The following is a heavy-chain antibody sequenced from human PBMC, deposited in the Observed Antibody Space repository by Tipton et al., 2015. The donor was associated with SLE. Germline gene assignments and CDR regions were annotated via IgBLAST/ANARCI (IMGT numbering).Heavy chain of an antibody. J-gene: IGHJ2*01. V-gene: IGHV4-59*12. Sequence: TLSLTCTVSAGSISSYYWSWIRQPPGKGLEWIGDIYYSGSTNYNPSLKSRVTISIDTSKNQFSLKLSSVTAADTAVYYCARVGEPNHYDFWSGYHYWYFDLWGRGTLVTVSS. D-gene: IGHD3-3*01. CDR3: ARVGEPNHYDFWSGYHYWYFDL. CDR2: IYYSGST. CDR1: AGSISSYY.